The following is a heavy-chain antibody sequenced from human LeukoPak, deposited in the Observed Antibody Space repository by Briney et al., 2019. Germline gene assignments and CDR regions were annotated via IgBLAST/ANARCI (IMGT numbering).Heavy chain of an antibody. CDR3: GRFQLLEKNWFDP. CDR2: ISPYNGNT. J-gene: IGHJ5*02. D-gene: IGHD2-2*01. V-gene: IGHV1-18*01. CDR1: RYTFTSHG. Sequence: ASVKVSCKASRYTFTSHGISWVRQAPGQGLEWMGWISPYNGNTNYALRLQGRVTMTTDTSTSTAYMELRSLRADDSAVCYCGRFQLLEKNWFDPWGQGTLVTVSS.